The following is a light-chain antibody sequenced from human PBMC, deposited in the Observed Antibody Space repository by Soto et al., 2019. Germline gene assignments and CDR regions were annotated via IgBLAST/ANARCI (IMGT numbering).Light chain of an antibody. V-gene: IGKV3-15*01. CDR1: QSVGTN. Sequence: ETVLTQSPGTLSLSPGDEATLFCRASQSVGTNLAWYQQQPGQAPRLLIYGASTRATGIPARFSGSWSGTDFTLFISSLQSEDFAIYYCQQYNKWPPWTFGQWTKVEIK. CDR3: QQYNKWPPWT. CDR2: GAS. J-gene: IGKJ1*01.